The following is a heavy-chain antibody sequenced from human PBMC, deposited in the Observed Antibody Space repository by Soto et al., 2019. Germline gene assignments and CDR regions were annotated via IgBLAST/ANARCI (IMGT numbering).Heavy chain of an antibody. CDR3: ASRITIFGVVINPYYYYGMDV. V-gene: IGHV1-69*13. Sequence: SVKVSCKASGGTFSSYAISWVRQAPGQGLEWMGGIIPIFGTANYAQKFQGRVTITADESTSTAYMELSSLRCEDTAVYYCASRITIFGVVINPYYYYGMDVWGQGTTVTVSS. J-gene: IGHJ6*02. D-gene: IGHD3-3*01. CDR1: GGTFSSYA. CDR2: IIPIFGTA.